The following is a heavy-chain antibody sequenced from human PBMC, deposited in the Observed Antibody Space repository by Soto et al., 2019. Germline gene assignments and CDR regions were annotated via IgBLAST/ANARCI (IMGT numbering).Heavy chain of an antibody. CDR3: ARDGSGSYSLNWFDP. CDR2: INPNSGGT. Sequence: ASVKVSCKASGYTFTGYYMHWVRQAPGQGLEWMGWINPNSGGTNYAQKFQGWVTMTRDTSISTAYMELSRLRSDDTAVYYCARDGSGSYSLNWFDPWGQGTLVTVSS. V-gene: IGHV1-2*04. D-gene: IGHD3-10*01. CDR1: GYTFTGYY. J-gene: IGHJ5*02.